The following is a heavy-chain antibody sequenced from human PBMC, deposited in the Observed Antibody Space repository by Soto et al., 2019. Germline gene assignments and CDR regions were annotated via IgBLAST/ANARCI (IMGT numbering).Heavy chain of an antibody. D-gene: IGHD2-21*01. CDR2: ISDHNGNA. CDR1: GYIFTNYI. J-gene: IGHJ4*02. V-gene: IGHV1-18*01. CDR3: ARAPGSSHYFFDS. Sequence: QVQLVQSGAEVKKPGASVKVSCKASGYIFTNYIIAWVRQAPGQGLEWMGRISDHNGNAIYAQILQDRVTMTTDTSTNTAYMELRSLKSDDTAVYYCARAPGSSHYFFDSWGQGNLVTVSS.